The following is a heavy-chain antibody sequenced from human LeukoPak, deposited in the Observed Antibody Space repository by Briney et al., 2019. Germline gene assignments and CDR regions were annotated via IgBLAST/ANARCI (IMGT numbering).Heavy chain of an antibody. D-gene: IGHD6-19*01. Sequence: SVKVSCKASGGTFSSYAISWVRQAPGQGLEWMGRIIPILGIANYAQKFQGRVTITADKSTSTAYMELSSLRSEDTAVYYCARRAVANDAFDIWGQGTMVTVSS. CDR3: ARRAVANDAFDI. CDR2: IIPILGIA. CDR1: GGTFSSYA. V-gene: IGHV1-69*04. J-gene: IGHJ3*02.